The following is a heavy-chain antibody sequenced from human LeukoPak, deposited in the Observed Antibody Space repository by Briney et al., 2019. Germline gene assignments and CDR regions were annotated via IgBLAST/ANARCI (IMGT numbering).Heavy chain of an antibody. V-gene: IGHV3-64*01. CDR3: ATRLWDYGSGSYYSDY. CDR1: GFTFSSYA. D-gene: IGHD3-10*01. CDR2: ISSNGGST. Sequence: PGGSLRLSCAASGFTFSSYAMHWVRQAPGKGPEYVSAISSNGGSTYYANSVKGRFTISRDNSKNTLYLQMGSLRAEDMAVYYCATRLWDYGSGSYYSDYWGQGTLVTVSS. J-gene: IGHJ4*02.